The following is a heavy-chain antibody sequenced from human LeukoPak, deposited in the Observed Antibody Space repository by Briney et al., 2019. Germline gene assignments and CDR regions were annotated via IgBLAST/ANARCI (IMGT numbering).Heavy chain of an antibody. J-gene: IGHJ4*02. CDR1: GFTFDDYA. V-gene: IGHV3-9*01. CDR3: ARDRGAS. CDR2: ISWNSGSI. Sequence: GGSLRLSCAASGFTFDDYAMHWVRQAPGKGLEWVSGISWNSGSIGYADSVKGRFTISRDNAKNSLYLQMNSLRAEDTAVYYCARDRGASWGQGTLVTVSS.